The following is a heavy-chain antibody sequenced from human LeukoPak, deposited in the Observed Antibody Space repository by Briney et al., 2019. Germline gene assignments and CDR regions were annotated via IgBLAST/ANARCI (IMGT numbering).Heavy chain of an antibody. CDR3: ARGGYDSSGYPPMDFDY. CDR2: ISYDGSNK. J-gene: IGHJ4*02. CDR1: GFTFSSYA. Sequence: GGSLRLSCAASGFTFSSYAMHWVRQAPGKGLEWVAVISYDGSNKYYADSVKGRFTISRDNSKNTLYLQMNSLRAEDTAVHYCARGGYDSSGYPPMDFDYWGQGTLVTVSS. D-gene: IGHD3-22*01. V-gene: IGHV3-30-3*01.